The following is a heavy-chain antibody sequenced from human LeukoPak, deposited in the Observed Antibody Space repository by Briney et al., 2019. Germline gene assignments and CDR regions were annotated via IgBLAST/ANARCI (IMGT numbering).Heavy chain of an antibody. CDR3: ARVLGYYYDSSGSPHPAFDI. D-gene: IGHD3-22*01. CDR2: IYYSGST. CDR1: GGSVSSYY. J-gene: IGHJ3*02. Sequence: SETLSLTCTVSGGSVSSYYWSWIRQPPGKGLEWIGYIYYSGSTNYNPSLKSRVAISVDTSKNQFSLKLSSVTAADTAVYYCARVLGYYYDSSGSPHPAFDIWGPGAMFTVSS. V-gene: IGHV4-59*02.